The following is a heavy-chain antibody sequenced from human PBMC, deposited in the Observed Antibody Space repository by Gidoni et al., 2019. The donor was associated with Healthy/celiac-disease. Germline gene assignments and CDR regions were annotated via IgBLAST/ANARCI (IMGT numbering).Heavy chain of an antibody. D-gene: IGHD3-22*01. CDR3: ARDRHSSGYYGIDFQH. J-gene: IGHJ1*01. CDR2: INPSGGST. CDR1: GYTFTTHY. V-gene: IGHV1-46*01. Sequence: QVQLVQSGAEVKKPGASVKVSCKASGYTFTTHYMHWVRQAPGQGLEWMGIINPSGGSTSYAQKFQGRVTMTRDTSTSTVYMELSSLRSEDTAVYYCARDRHSSGYYGIDFQHWGQGTLVTVSS.